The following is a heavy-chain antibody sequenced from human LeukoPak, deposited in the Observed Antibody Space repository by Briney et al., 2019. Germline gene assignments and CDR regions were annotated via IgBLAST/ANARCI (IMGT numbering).Heavy chain of an antibody. CDR1: GYTFTSYG. Sequence: ASVKVSCKASGYTFTSYGISWVRQAPGQGLEWMGWISAYNGNTNYAQKLQGRVTMTTGTSTSTAYMELRSLRSDDTAVYYCARVRLGSIFGVVNYYYYGMDVWGQGTTVTVSS. CDR2: ISAYNGNT. J-gene: IGHJ6*02. D-gene: IGHD3-3*01. CDR3: ARVRLGSIFGVVNYYYYGMDV. V-gene: IGHV1-18*01.